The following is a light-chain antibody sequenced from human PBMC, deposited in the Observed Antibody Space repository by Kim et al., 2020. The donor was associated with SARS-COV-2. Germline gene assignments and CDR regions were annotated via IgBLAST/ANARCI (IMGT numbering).Light chain of an antibody. Sequence: SPGERATPTCRASQSVSSYYLAWYQRKPGQAPRLFIYGASSRAIGIPDRFSGSGSGTDFTLTINRLEPEDFAVYYCQQYGSSPRTFGQGTKADIK. CDR1: QSVSSYY. V-gene: IGKV3-20*01. CDR3: QQYGSSPRT. J-gene: IGKJ1*01. CDR2: GAS.